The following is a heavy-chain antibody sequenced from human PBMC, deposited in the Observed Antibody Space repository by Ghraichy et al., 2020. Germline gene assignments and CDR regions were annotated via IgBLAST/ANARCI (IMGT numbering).Heavy chain of an antibody. CDR2: INPNSGGT. J-gene: IGHJ6*02. Sequence: ASVKVSCKASGYTFTGYYMHWVRQAPGQGLEWMGWINPNSGGTNYAQKFQGRVTMTRDTSISTAYMELSRLRSDDTAVYYCARAARFLEWLYYGMDVWGQGTTVTVSS. D-gene: IGHD3-3*01. CDR3: ARAARFLEWLYYGMDV. V-gene: IGHV1-2*02. CDR1: GYTFTGYY.